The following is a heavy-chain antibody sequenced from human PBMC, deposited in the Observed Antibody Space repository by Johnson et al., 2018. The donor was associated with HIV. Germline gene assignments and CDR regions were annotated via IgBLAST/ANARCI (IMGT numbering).Heavy chain of an antibody. Sequence: VQLVESGGGVVQPGGSLRLSCVASGFTVSSSYMSWVRQAPGKGLEWVSVIYSGGSTFYADSVKGRFTISRDNSGNTLYLQMDSLRVEDTAVYYCASTRLGLFVFWGQGTMVTAS. CDR1: GFTVSSSY. J-gene: IGHJ3*01. D-gene: IGHD6-6*01. CDR2: IYSGGST. V-gene: IGHV3-66*01. CDR3: ASTRLGLFVF.